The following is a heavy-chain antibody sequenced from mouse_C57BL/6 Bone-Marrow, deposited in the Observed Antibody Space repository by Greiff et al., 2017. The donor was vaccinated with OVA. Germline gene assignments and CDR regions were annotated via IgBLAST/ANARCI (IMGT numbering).Heavy chain of an antibody. V-gene: IGHV1-26*01. CDR3: ASGLRLHPYYFDY. CDR1: GYTFTDYY. CDR2: INPNNGGT. D-gene: IGHD3-2*02. Sequence: EVKLQQSGPELVKPGASVKISCKASGYTFTDYYMNWVKQSHGKSLEWIGDINPNNGGTSYNQKFKGKATLTVDKSSSTAYMELRSLTSEDSAVYYCASGLRLHPYYFDYWGQGTTLTVSS. J-gene: IGHJ2*01.